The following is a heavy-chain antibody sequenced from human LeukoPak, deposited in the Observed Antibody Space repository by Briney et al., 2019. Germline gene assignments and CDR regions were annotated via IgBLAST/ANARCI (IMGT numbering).Heavy chain of an antibody. CDR2: MNPNSGNT. J-gene: IGHJ6*02. CDR3: ARRGHGDYLYYYYYYGMDV. Sequence: GASVKVSCKASGGTFSSYAISWVRQATGQGLEWMGWMNPNSGNTGYAQKFQGRVTMTRNTSISTAYMELSSLRSEDTAVYYCARRGHGDYLYYYYYYGMDVWGQGTTVTVSS. CDR1: GGTFSSYA. D-gene: IGHD4-17*01. V-gene: IGHV1-8*02.